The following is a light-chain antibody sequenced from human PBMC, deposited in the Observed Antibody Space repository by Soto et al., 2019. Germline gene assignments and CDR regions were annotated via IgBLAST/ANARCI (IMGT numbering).Light chain of an antibody. CDR3: QHYNSYSYT. CDR1: QSISRC. Sequence: DIQMTQSPSTLSASVGDRVTITCRASQSISRCLAWYQQKPGKAPNLLIYKAASLESGVPSRFSGSGYGTEFTLNISSLQPDDFATYYCQHYNSYSYTFGQGTKLEIK. V-gene: IGKV1-5*03. J-gene: IGKJ2*01. CDR2: KAA.